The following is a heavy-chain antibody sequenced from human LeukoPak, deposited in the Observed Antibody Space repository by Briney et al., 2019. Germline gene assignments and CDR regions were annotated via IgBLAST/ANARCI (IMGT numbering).Heavy chain of an antibody. CDR3: ASLLIAAAATDY. CDR2: ISSSSSYI. J-gene: IGHJ4*02. D-gene: IGHD6-13*01. V-gene: IGHV3-21*01. Sequence: PGGSLRLSCAASGFTFSSYSMNWVRQAPGKGLEWVSSISSSSSYIYYADSVKGRFTISRDNAKNSLYLQMNNLRAEDTAVYYCASLLIAAAATDYWGQGTLVTVSS. CDR1: GFTFSSYS.